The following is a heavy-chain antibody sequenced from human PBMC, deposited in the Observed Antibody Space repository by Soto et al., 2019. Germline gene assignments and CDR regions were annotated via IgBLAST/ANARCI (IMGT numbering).Heavy chain of an antibody. D-gene: IGHD2-15*01. CDR1: GGSISSGDYY. CDR2: IYYSGST. J-gene: IGHJ6*02. V-gene: IGHV4-30-4*01. CDR3: ARDLVVVAATGPYYYYGMDV. Sequence: QVQLQESGPGLVKPSQTLSLTCTVSGGSISSGDYYWSWIRQPPGKGLEWIGYIYYSGSTYYNPSRKSRVTISVDTSKNQFSLKLSSVTAADTAVYYCARDLVVVAATGPYYYYGMDVWGQGTTVTVSS.